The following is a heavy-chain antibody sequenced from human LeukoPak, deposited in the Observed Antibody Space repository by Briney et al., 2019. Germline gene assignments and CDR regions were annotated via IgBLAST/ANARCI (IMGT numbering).Heavy chain of an antibody. CDR3: AKDADDYLSYFDY. V-gene: IGHV3-23*01. CDR2: ITASGATT. J-gene: IGHJ4*02. CDR1: GFNLCTYA. Sequence: GGSLRLSHAASGFNLCTYAMTWVRQTPRKGLQWVSGITASGATTYYADSVKGRFTISRDNSKNTLYLQMHSLRAEDTAVYYCAKDADDYLSYFDYWGQGTLVTVSS. D-gene: IGHD4-11*01.